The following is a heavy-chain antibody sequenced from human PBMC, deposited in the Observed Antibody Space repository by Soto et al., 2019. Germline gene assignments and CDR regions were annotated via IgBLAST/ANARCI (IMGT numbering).Heavy chain of an antibody. CDR2: SSGSGGNT. CDR3: AQAARVRGGGWFEP. V-gene: IGHV3-23*01. D-gene: IGHD3-10*01. J-gene: IGHJ5*02. Sequence: EVQLLESGGGLVQPGGSLRLSCAASRFTFSTYAMSWVRQAPGKGLEWVSDSSGSGGNTYYADSVKGRFTISRDNSDNTPSMPMHSGSAGDTAVYYCAQAARVRGGGWFEPRGKGTLVTVSS. CDR1: RFTFSTYA.